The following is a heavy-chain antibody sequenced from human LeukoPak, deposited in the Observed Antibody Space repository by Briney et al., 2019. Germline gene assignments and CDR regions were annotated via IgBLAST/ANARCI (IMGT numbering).Heavy chain of an antibody. J-gene: IGHJ5*02. Sequence: GGSLRLSCAASGFTLSSYAMHWVRQAPGKGLGWVAVISYDGSNKYYADSVKGRFTISRDNSKNTLYLQMNSLRAEDTAVYYCARELMMCWFDPWGQGTLVTVSS. D-gene: IGHD3-16*01. CDR2: ISYDGSNK. V-gene: IGHV3-30*01. CDR3: ARELMMCWFDP. CDR1: GFTLSSYA.